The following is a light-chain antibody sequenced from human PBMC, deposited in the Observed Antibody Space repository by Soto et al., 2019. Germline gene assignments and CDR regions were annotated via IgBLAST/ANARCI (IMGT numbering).Light chain of an antibody. CDR3: QQYSDWPPT. CDR2: GAS. V-gene: IGKV3-11*01. CDR1: QRVSARY. J-gene: IGKJ1*01. Sequence: IVLTQSPGSLSLSPGDRATLSCRASQRVSARYLAWYHQRPGQAPRLLFFGASDKATGIPARFSGSGSGTDFTLTIDSLEPEDFAVYYCQQYSDWPPTFGQGTKVDIK.